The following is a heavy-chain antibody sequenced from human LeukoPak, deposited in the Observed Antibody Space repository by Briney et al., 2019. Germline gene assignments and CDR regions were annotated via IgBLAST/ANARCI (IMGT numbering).Heavy chain of an antibody. V-gene: IGHV3-21*01. J-gene: IGHJ6*04. D-gene: IGHD3-10*02. CDR1: GFTFSSYN. CDR2: ITSDSSYL. CDR3: AELGITMIGGV. Sequence: GGSLRLSCAASGFTFSSYNMNWVRQAPGKGLEWVSSITSDSSYLFYADSVKGRFTISRDNAENSLYLQMNSLRAEDTAVYYCAELGITMIGGVWGKGTTVTISS.